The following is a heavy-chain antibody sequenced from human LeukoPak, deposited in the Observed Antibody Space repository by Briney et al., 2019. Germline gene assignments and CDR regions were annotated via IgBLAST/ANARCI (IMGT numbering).Heavy chain of an antibody. D-gene: IGHD1-7*01. CDR2: INPNSGVT. V-gene: IGHV1-2*02. Sequence: ASVKVSCKASGYAFIDYFIHWMRQTPGQGLKWLGWINPNSGVTRYAQKFQDRVTMTRDTAAYMELSSLKSDDTAMYYCVRAVSGTLGGAFDIWGQGTAVTVSS. J-gene: IGHJ3*02. CDR3: VRAVSGTLGGAFDI. CDR1: GYAFIDYF.